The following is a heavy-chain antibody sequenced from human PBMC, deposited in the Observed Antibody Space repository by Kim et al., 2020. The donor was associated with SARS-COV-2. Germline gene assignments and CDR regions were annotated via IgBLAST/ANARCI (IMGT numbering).Heavy chain of an antibody. CDR2: INSDGSST. V-gene: IGHV3-74*01. CDR1: GFTFSSYW. J-gene: IGHJ6*02. CDR3: ARQPIAADDYYYYGMDV. Sequence: GGSLRLSCAASGFTFSSYWMHWVRQAPGKGLVWVSRINSDGSSTSYADSVKGRFTISRDNAKNTLYLQMNSLRAEDTAVYYCARQPIAADDYYYYGMDVWGQGTTVTVSS. D-gene: IGHD6-13*01.